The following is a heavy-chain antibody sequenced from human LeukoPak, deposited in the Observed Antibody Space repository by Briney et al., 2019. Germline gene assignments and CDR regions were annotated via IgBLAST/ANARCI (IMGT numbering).Heavy chain of an antibody. D-gene: IGHD5/OR15-5a*01. J-gene: IGHJ3*02. CDR3: ARHSRSGYGVYESAFDI. V-gene: IGHV4-39*01. CDR2: FYYTGST. CDR1: GGSISSSGYY. Sequence: PSETLSLTCIVSGGSISSSGYYWDWIRQPPGKGLEWIGNFYYTGSTYYNPSLKSRITISVDTSKNQFSLKLRSVTAADTAVYYCARHSRSGYGVYESAFDIWGQGTMVTVSS.